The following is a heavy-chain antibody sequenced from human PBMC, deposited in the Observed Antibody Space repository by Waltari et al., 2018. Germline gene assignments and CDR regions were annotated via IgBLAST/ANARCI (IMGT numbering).Heavy chain of an antibody. Sequence: QVQLQESGPGLVKPSGTLSLTCAVSGGSISSSNWWSWVRQPPGKGLEWIGEIYHSGSTNDNPSLKSRVTISVDKSKNQFSLKLSSVTAADTAVYYCAQSYYDFWSGYRYWYFDLWGRGTLVTVSS. CDR3: AQSYYDFWSGYRYWYFDL. CDR2: IYHSGST. J-gene: IGHJ2*01. V-gene: IGHV4-4*02. D-gene: IGHD3-3*01. CDR1: GGSISSSNW.